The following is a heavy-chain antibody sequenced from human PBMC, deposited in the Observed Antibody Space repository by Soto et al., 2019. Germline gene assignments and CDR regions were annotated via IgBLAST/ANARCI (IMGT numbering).Heavy chain of an antibody. D-gene: IGHD3-16*01. V-gene: IGHV3-23*01. CDR2: ISGSGGST. Sequence: GSLRLSCAASGFTFSSCAMSWVRQAPGKGLEWVSAISGSGGSTYYADSVKGRFTISRDNSKNTLYLQMNSLRAEDTAVYYCAKDLGLRRTYGMDVWGQGTTVTVSS. J-gene: IGHJ6*02. CDR3: AKDLGLRRTYGMDV. CDR1: GFTFSSCA.